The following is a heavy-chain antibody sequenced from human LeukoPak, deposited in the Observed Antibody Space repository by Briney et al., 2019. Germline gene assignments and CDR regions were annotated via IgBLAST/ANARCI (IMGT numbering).Heavy chain of an antibody. CDR1: GYSFTSYW. CDR2: IDPSDSYT. V-gene: IGHV5-10-1*01. Sequence: GESLKISCKGSGYSFTSYWISWVRQLPGEGREFMGRIDPSDSYTNYSPSFQGHVTISVDKSINTAYLRWSSLKASDTAMYYCARTLSDYYYFDYWGQGTLVTVSS. D-gene: IGHD4-17*01. J-gene: IGHJ4*02. CDR3: ARTLSDYYYFDY.